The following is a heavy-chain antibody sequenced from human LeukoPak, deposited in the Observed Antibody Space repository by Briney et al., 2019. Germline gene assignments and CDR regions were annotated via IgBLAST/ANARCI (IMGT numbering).Heavy chain of an antibody. Sequence: PSETLSLTCTVSGYSISSGYYWGWIRQPPGKGLEWIGSIYHSGSTYYNPSLKSRVTISVDTSKNQFSLKLSSVTAADTAVYYCASLKTTPGVRHFDLWGRGTLVTVSS. J-gene: IGHJ2*01. V-gene: IGHV4-38-2*02. CDR2: IYHSGST. D-gene: IGHD4-17*01. CDR1: GYSISSGYY. CDR3: ASLKTTPGVRHFDL.